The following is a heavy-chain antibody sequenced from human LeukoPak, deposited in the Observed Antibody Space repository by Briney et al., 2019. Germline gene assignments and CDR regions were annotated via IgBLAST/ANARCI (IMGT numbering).Heavy chain of an antibody. J-gene: IGHJ5*02. Sequence: SETLSLTCTVSGGSISSSSYYWGWIRQPPGKGLEWIVSIYYSGSTYYNPSLKSRVTISVDTSKNQFSLKLSSVTAADTAVYYCARVWQQLVLIGWFDPWGQGTLVTVSS. V-gene: IGHV4-39*07. CDR3: ARVWQQLVLIGWFDP. D-gene: IGHD6-13*01. CDR2: IYYSGST. CDR1: GGSISSSSYY.